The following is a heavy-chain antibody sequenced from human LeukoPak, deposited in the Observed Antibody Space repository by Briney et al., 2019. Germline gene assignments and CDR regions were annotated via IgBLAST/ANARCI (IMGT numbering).Heavy chain of an antibody. CDR3: ARRNRLGYCSGGSCYSDY. Sequence: ASVKVSCKASGYTFTGYYMHWVRQARGQGLEWMGWINPNSGGTNYAQKFQGRVTMTRDTSISTAYMELSRLRSDDTAVYYCARRNRLGYCSGGSCYSDYWGQGTLVTVSS. CDR1: GYTFTGYY. V-gene: IGHV1-2*02. CDR2: INPNSGGT. D-gene: IGHD2-15*01. J-gene: IGHJ4*02.